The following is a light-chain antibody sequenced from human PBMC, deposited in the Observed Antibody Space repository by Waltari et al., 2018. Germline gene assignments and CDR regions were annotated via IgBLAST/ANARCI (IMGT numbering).Light chain of an antibody. V-gene: IGLV3-25*03. Sequence: SSELTQPPSVSVSPGQTARITCSGDELPKQYASWYQQKPGQAPVMVIYKDNERPSGIPERFSGSSSGTTVTLTISGVQAEDEAEYYCQSADSSGSYLIFGGGTKLTVL. J-gene: IGLJ2*01. CDR3: QSADSSGSYLI. CDR2: KDN. CDR1: ELPKQY.